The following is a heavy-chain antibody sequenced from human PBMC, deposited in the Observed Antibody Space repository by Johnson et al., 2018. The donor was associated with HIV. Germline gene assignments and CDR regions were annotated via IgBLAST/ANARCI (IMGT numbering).Heavy chain of an antibody. D-gene: IGHD2-15*01. CDR1: GFTFSTYD. CDR3: AKEGRGGAFDI. CDR2: IRYDGSNK. Sequence: QVQLVESGGGVVQPGGSLRLSCAASGFTFSTYDMHWVRQAPGKGLEWVAFIRYDGSNKYYADSVKGRFTISRDNSKNTLYLQMNSLRAEDTAVYYCAKEGRGGAFDIWGQGTMVTVSS. V-gene: IGHV3-30*02. J-gene: IGHJ3*02.